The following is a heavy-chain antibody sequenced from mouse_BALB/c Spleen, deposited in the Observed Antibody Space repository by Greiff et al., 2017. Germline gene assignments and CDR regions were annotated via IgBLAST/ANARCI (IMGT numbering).Heavy chain of an antibody. CDR2: INSNGGST. V-gene: IGHV5-6-3*01. Sequence: DVMLVESGGGLVQPGGSLKLSCAASGFTFSSYGMSWVRQTPDKRLELVATINSNGGSTYYPDSVKGRFTISRDNAKNTLYLQMSSLKSEDTAMYYCARDPRPMDYWGQGTSVTVSS. CDR1: GFTFSSYG. CDR3: ARDPRPMDY. J-gene: IGHJ4*01.